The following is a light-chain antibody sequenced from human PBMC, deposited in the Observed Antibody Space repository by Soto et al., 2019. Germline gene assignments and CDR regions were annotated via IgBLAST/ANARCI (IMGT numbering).Light chain of an antibody. V-gene: IGKV1-39*01. CDR1: QSISTY. CDR3: QQSYITPLT. J-gene: IGKJ4*01. CDR2: AAS. Sequence: DIQMTQSPSSLSASVGDRVTITCRASQSISTYLNWYQQKPGKAPNLLIYAASTLQSGVPSRFRSIVSGADFTLSISSLQPEDFATYYCQQSYITPLTFGGGTKFEIK.